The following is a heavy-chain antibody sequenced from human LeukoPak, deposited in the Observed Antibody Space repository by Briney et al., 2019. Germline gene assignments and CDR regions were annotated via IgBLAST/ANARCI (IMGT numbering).Heavy chain of an antibody. CDR1: GDSTSSGGYY. CDR2: ICYSGST. J-gene: IGHJ4*02. V-gene: IGHV4-31*03. CDR3: AGGAGYCSTTTCYSYFAH. Sequence: PSQTLSLTCTVSGDSTSSGGYYWSWIRQHPGKGLEWIGYICYSGSTYYNPSLKSRVTISEDTSQNQFSLKLSSVTAADTAVYFCAGGAGYCSTTTCYSYFAHWGQGALVTVSA. D-gene: IGHD2-2*01.